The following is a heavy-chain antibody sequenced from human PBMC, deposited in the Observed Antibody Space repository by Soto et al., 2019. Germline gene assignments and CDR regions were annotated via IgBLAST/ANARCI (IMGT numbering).Heavy chain of an antibody. CDR3: ARVAVPNGDYGL. CDR1: CGSISSGGYY. V-gene: IGHV4-31*03. Sequence: PSETLSLTCTVSCGSISSGGYYWSWIRQHPGKGLEWIGYIYYSGSTYYNPSLKSRVTISVDTSKNQFSLKLSSVTAADTAVYYCARVAVPNGDYGLWGQGTLVTVSS. CDR2: IYYSGST. J-gene: IGHJ4*02. D-gene: IGHD4-17*01.